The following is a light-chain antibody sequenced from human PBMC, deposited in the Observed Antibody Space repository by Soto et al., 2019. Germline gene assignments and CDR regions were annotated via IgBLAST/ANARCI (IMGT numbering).Light chain of an antibody. CDR1: QGVSRK. J-gene: IGKJ1*01. Sequence: IVMTQSPYSLSVSPGERVTFSCRASQGVSRKLAWYQHKPGQAPRLLISGASTGATGIPARFSGSGSGTEFTLTISSLQPDDFATYYCQHYNSYSEAFGQGTKVDIK. CDR3: QHYNSYSEA. CDR2: GAS. V-gene: IGKV3-15*01.